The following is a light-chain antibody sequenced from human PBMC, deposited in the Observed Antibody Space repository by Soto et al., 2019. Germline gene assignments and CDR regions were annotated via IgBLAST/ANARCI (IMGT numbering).Light chain of an antibody. CDR3: QHLYTYPLS. V-gene: IGKV1-9*01. J-gene: IGKJ4*01. Sequence: DIQMTQSPCSVSASVGDRITITCRASQDITKFLAWYQQTPGKAPKLLIYPASTLQSGVPSKFSGSGSGTEFTLTISSLQPEDFATYYCQHLYTYPLSFGGGTKVDIK. CDR2: PAS. CDR1: QDITKF.